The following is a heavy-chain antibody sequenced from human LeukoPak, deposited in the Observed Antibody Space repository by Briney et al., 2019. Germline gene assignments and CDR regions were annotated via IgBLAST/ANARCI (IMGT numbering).Heavy chain of an antibody. CDR3: AKDSGTYNWNRYFFDY. CDR1: GFSFSSYD. CDR2: ISGSDGST. V-gene: IGHV3-23*01. J-gene: IGHJ4*02. D-gene: IGHD1-1*01. Sequence: QSGGSLRLSCAASGFSFSSYDMSWVRQAPGKGLEWVSGISGSDGSTYYADSVKGRFTISRDNSKNTLYLQMNSLRAEDTAVYYCAKDSGTYNWNRYFFDYWGQGTLVTVSS.